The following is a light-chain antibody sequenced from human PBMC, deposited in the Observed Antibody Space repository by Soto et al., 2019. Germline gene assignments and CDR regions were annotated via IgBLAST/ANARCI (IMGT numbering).Light chain of an antibody. CDR3: QQYGSTRIT. J-gene: IGKJ5*01. CDR2: DAS. Sequence: EIVLTQSPATLSLSPRERATLSCGASQSVSSSYLAWYQQKPGRAPRLLIYDASSSATSIQDRFSGSGSGTDFTLTISRLEPEDFAVYYCQQYGSTRITFGQGTRLEIK. CDR1: QSVSSSY. V-gene: IGKV3D-20*01.